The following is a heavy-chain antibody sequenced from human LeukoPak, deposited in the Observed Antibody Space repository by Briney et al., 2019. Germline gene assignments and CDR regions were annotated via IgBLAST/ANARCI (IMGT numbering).Heavy chain of an antibody. CDR2: IYSGGST. CDR1: GFTVSSNY. J-gene: IGHJ6*02. CDR3: AATMVRGNYYYYYGMDV. V-gene: IGHV3-66*01. Sequence: GGSLRLSCAASGFTVSSNYMSWVRQAPGKGLEWVSVIYSGGSTYYADSVKGRFTIPRDNSKNTLYLQMNSLRAEDTAVYYCAATMVRGNYYYYYGMDVWGQGTTVTVSS. D-gene: IGHD3-10*01.